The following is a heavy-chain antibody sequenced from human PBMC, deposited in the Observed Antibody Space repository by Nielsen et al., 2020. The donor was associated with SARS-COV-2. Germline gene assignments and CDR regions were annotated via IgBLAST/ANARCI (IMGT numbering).Heavy chain of an antibody. J-gene: IGHJ6*02. V-gene: IGHV4-39*07. CDR2: IYYSGST. D-gene: IGHD6-13*01. CDR1: GGSISSSSYY. Sequence: SETLSLTCTVSGGSISSSSYYWGWIRQPPGKGLEWIGSIYYSGSTNYNPSLKSRVTISVDKSKNQFSLKLSSVTAADTAVYYCARLQLDYYYYYYGMDVWGQGTTVTVSS. CDR3: ARLQLDYYYYYYGMDV.